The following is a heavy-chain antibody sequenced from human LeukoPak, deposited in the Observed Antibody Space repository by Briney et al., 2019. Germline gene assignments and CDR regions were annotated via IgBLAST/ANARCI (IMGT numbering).Heavy chain of an antibody. J-gene: IGHJ6*02. Sequence: ASVKVSCKASGYTXTSYGISWVRQAPGQGLEWMGWISAYNGNTNYAQKLQGRVTMTTDTSTSTAYMELRSLRSDDTAVYYCAREAYNRRALYYYYGMDVWGQGTTVTVSS. D-gene: IGHD1-1*01. CDR1: GYTXTSYG. V-gene: IGHV1-18*01. CDR3: AREAYNRRALYYYYGMDV. CDR2: ISAYNGNT.